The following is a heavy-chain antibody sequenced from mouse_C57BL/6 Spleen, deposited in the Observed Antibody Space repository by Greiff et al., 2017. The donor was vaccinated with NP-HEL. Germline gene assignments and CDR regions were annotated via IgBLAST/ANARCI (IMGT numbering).Heavy chain of an antibody. J-gene: IGHJ2*01. Sequence: VKLMESGAELVKPGASVKISCKASGYAFSSYWMNWVKQRPGKGLEWIGQIYPGDGDTNYNGKFKGKATLTADKSSSTAYMQLSSLTSEDSAVYFCARRLRREDYFDYWGQGTTLTVSS. D-gene: IGHD2-4*01. V-gene: IGHV1-80*01. CDR3: ARRLRREDYFDY. CDR2: IYPGDGDT. CDR1: GYAFSSYW.